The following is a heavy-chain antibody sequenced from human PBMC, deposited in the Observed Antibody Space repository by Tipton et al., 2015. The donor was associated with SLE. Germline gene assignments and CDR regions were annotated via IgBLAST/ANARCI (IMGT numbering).Heavy chain of an antibody. D-gene: IGHD3-3*01. CDR3: AKDLGPEGVFGVVLRPVDY. J-gene: IGHJ4*02. CDR1: GFTFSSYA. Sequence: SLRLSCAASGFTFSSYAMNWVRQAPGKGLEWVSGIRGSGATTYYADSVKGRLTISRDNSKNTLYLRMGSLRAEDTAVYYCAKDLGPEGVFGVVLRPVDYWGQGTLVTVSS. V-gene: IGHV3-23*01. CDR2: IRGSGATT.